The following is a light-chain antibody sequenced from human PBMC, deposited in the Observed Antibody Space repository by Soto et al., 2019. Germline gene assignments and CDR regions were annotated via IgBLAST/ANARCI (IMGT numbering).Light chain of an antibody. CDR1: QSLSSRY. V-gene: IGKV3-20*01. CDR2: GAS. Sequence: EIVLTQSPRTLSLSPGDRATLSCRASQSLSSRYLAWYRQKPGQAPRLLIYGASNRATGIPDRFSGSGSGTDFTLTISRLEPGDFAVYYCQQYSSSPPTFGGGTKVEIK. J-gene: IGKJ4*01. CDR3: QQYSSSPPT.